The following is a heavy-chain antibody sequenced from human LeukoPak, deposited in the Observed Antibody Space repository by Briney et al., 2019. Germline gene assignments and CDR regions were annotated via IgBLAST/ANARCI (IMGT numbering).Heavy chain of an antibody. CDR1: GFTFSDHY. D-gene: IGHD3-22*01. CDR2: TRNKADSYTT. V-gene: IGHV3-72*01. CDR3: ARSGSYEAFDY. Sequence: GGSLRLSCAASGFTFSDHYMDWVRQAPGKGLEWVGRTRNKADSYTTEYAASVKGRFSISRDDSQNSLYLHMNSLQTDDTAVYFCARSGSYEAFDYWGQGTLVAVSS. J-gene: IGHJ4*02.